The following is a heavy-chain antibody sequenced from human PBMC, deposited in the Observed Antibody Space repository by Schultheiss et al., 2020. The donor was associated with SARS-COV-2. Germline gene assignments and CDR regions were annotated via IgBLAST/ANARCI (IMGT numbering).Heavy chain of an antibody. J-gene: IGHJ6*03. V-gene: IGHV4-59*12. Sequence: SETLSLTCTVSGGSISSYYWSWIRQPPGKGLEWIGYISYSGITNYNPSLKSRVTISIDTSENQFSLRLSSVTAADTAVYYCARVMQATITSGYYYYYYMDVWGKGTTVTVSS. CDR2: ISYSGIT. D-gene: IGHD5-12*01. CDR1: GGSISSYY. CDR3: ARVMQATITSGYYYYYYMDV.